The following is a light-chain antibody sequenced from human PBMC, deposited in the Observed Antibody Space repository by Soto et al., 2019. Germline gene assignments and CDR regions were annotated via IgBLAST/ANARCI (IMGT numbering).Light chain of an antibody. CDR3: AAWDASLNGVV. V-gene: IGLV1-44*01. CDR2: SNN. J-gene: IGLJ2*01. CDR1: RFNIGRNT. Sequence: QSVLTQPPSASGTPGQRVTISCSGSRFNIGRNTVNWYQQLQGSAPKLLIYSNNQRPSGVPDRFSGSRSGTSASLAISGRQSEDEADYYCAAWDASLNGVVFGGGTKLTVL.